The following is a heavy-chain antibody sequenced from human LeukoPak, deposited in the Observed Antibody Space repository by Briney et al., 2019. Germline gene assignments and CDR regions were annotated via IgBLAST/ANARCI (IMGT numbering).Heavy chain of an antibody. V-gene: IGHV3-74*03. Sequence: WGSLRLSCASSGFTFSRYWMHWVRQAPGKGLVWVSRINTYGSTTTYADSVKGRFTISIDNAKNTLYLQMNSLRAEDTAVYYCARDLTGADDYWGQGILVTVSS. CDR1: GFTFSRYW. J-gene: IGHJ4*02. D-gene: IGHD1-26*01. CDR3: ARDLTGADDY. CDR2: INTYGSTT.